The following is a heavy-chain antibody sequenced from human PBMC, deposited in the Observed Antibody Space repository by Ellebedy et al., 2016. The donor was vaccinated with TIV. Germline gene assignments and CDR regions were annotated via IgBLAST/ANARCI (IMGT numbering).Heavy chain of an antibody. Sequence: GGSLRLSXAASGFTFADYAMHWVRQAPGKGLEWVSGISWNSGSIGYADSVKGRFTISRDNAKNSLYLQMNSLRAEDTAVYYCARWTGGSFDYWGQGTLVTVSS. V-gene: IGHV3-9*01. CDR3: ARWTGGSFDY. CDR1: GFTFADYA. J-gene: IGHJ4*02. D-gene: IGHD5-24*01. CDR2: ISWNSGSI.